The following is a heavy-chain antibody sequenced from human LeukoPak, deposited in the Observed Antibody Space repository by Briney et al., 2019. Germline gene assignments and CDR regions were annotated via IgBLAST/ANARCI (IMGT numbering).Heavy chain of an antibody. V-gene: IGHV1-18*01. CDR2: ISAYNGNT. CDR3: AIPPYCSSTSCYSYYYYMDV. CDR1: GYTFTSYG. J-gene: IGHJ6*03. Sequence: GASVKVSCKASGYTFTSYGISWVRQAPGQGLEWMGWISAYNGNTNYAQKLQGRVTMTTDTSTSTAYMELSSLRSEDTAAYYCAIPPYCSSTSCYSYYYYMDVWGKGTTVTVSS. D-gene: IGHD2-2*02.